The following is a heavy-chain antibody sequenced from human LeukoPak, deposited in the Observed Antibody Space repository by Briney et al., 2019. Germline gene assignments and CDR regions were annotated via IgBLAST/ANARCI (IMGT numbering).Heavy chain of an antibody. D-gene: IGHD6-6*01. CDR2: IRFDGSNK. CDR1: GFTFSSYG. Sequence: GGSLRLSCVASGFTFSSYGMRWVRQAPGKGLEWVAFIRFDGSNKYYTDSVKGRFTISRDNSKNTLYLQMNSLRAEDTAVYYCAKERPEYSTSSCFDYWGQGTLVTVSS. J-gene: IGHJ4*02. CDR3: AKERPEYSTSSCFDY. V-gene: IGHV3-30*02.